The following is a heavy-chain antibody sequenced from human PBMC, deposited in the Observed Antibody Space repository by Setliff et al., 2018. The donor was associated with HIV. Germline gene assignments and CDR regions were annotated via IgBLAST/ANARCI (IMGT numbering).Heavy chain of an antibody. J-gene: IGHJ2*01. CDR3: ARGLTIFDPDWYFDL. V-gene: IGHV1-18*01. D-gene: IGHD3-3*01. CDR1: GYTFTTYG. Sequence: ASVKVSCKASGYTFTTYGITWVRQAPGQGLEWMGWIITYNGNTNYAQKFQGRVTMTTVTSTSTAYMELRSLRSEDTAVYYCARGLTIFDPDWYFDLWGRGTLVTVSS. CDR2: IITYNGNT.